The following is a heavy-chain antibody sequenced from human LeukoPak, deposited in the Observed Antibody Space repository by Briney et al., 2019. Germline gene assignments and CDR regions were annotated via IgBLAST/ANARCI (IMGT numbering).Heavy chain of an antibody. J-gene: IGHJ4*02. Sequence: PSETLSLTCTVYGGSISSYYWSWIRQPPGKGLEWIGYIYYSGSTNYNPSLKSRVTISVDTSKNQFSLKLSSVTAADTAVYYCASLRGDYGDYWGQGTLVTVSS. D-gene: IGHD4-17*01. V-gene: IGHV4-59*01. CDR1: GGSISSYY. CDR2: IYYSGST. CDR3: ASLRGDYGDY.